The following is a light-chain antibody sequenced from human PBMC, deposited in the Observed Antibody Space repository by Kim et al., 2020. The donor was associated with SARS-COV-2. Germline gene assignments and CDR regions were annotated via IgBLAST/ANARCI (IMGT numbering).Light chain of an antibody. CDR1: QSISTY. J-gene: IGKJ1*01. Sequence: ASEGDRVSIPCRASQSISTYLNWYQQKPGKAPKLLIYAASSLQSGVPSRFSGSGSGTDFSLTISSLQPEDFATYYCQQSYSTPRTFGPGTKVDIK. V-gene: IGKV1-39*01. CDR3: QQSYSTPRT. CDR2: AAS.